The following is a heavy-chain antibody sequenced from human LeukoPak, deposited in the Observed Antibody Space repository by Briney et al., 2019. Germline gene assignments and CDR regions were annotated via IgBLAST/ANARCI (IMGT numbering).Heavy chain of an antibody. Sequence: PGGSLRLSCAASGFTFSDYYMSWIRQAPGKGLEWVSYISSSGSTIYYADSVKGRFTISRDNSKNTLYLQMNSLRAKDTAVYYCAKELRVVTLDAFDIWGQGTMVTVSS. J-gene: IGHJ3*02. CDR1: GFTFSDYY. CDR3: AKELRVVTLDAFDI. CDR2: ISSSGSTI. V-gene: IGHV3-11*01. D-gene: IGHD2-15*01.